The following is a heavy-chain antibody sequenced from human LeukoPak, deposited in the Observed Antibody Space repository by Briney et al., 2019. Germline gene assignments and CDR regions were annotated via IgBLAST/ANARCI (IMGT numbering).Heavy chain of an antibody. Sequence: ASVKVSCKASGYTFSGYYIHWVRQAPRRGLEWVGWINPKSGDTNYAQKFQGRVILTRDTSISTSYMEVISLTSDDTAVYYCARASLASAGTRFWGQGTLVTVSS. V-gene: IGHV1-2*02. J-gene: IGHJ4*02. D-gene: IGHD6-13*01. CDR1: GYTFSGYY. CDR3: ARASLASAGTRF. CDR2: INPKSGDT.